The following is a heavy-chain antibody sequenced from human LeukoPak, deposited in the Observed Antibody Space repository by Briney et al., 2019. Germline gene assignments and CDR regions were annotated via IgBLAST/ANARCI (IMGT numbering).Heavy chain of an antibody. CDR3: ARHLHIVVVTEDAFNI. V-gene: IGHV1-18*01. Sequence: ASVKVSCKASGYTFTSYGISWVRQAPGQGLEWMGWISAGNGNTKYAQKLQGRVTMTTDTSTSTAYMELRSLRSDDTAVYYCARHLHIVVVTEDAFNIWGQGTMVTVSS. D-gene: IGHD2-21*02. CDR2: ISAGNGNT. J-gene: IGHJ3*02. CDR1: GYTFTSYG.